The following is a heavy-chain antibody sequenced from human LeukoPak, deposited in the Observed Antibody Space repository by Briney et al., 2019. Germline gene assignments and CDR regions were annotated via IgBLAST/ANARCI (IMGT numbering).Heavy chain of an antibody. Sequence: PGGSLRLSCGASGFTFSYYWMSWVRQAPGKGLEWVANINQDGNEEYYVDSVRGRFTISRDNAWTSLYLQMSSLRVEDTAVYYCARSPSSYNYGFDPWGQGTLVTVSS. D-gene: IGHD3-16*01. CDR3: ARSPSSYNYGFDP. CDR2: INQDGNEE. V-gene: IGHV3-7*01. J-gene: IGHJ5*02. CDR1: GFTFSYYW.